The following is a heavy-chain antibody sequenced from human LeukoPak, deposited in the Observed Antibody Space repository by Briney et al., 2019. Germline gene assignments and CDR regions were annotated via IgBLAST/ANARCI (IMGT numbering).Heavy chain of an antibody. Sequence: SETLSLTCTVSGGSISSYYWSWIRQPPGKGLEWIGYIYYSGSTNYNPSLKSRVTISVDTSKNQFSLKLSSVTAADTAVYYCARDGGTGYFDYSGQGTLVTVSS. V-gene: IGHV4-59*01. CDR3: ARDGGTGYFDY. D-gene: IGHD1-14*01. J-gene: IGHJ4*02. CDR1: GGSISSYY. CDR2: IYYSGST.